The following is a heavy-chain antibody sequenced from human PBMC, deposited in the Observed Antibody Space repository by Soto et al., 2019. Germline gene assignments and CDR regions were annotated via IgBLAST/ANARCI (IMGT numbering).Heavy chain of an antibody. D-gene: IGHD1-7*01. CDR2: ISSNGGTT. CDR1: GFTFSSYD. V-gene: IGHV3-64*01. CDR3: VRRVSGNYDY. Sequence: EVQLAESGGGMVQPGGSLRLSCVASGFTFSSYDMHWVRQAPGKGLEYVSSISSNGGTTYYGNSVKGRFTISRDNSKNHLYLQMGSLRAEDMAVYYCVRRVSGNYDYWGQGTLVTVSS. J-gene: IGHJ4*02.